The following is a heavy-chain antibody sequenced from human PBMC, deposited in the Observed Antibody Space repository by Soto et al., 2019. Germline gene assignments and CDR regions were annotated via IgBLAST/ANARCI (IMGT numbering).Heavy chain of an antibody. J-gene: IGHJ2*01. CDR1: GFTFSKYA. CDR3: AKDKYTDSVRKVWFFDY. Sequence: EVQLLESGGGLVKPGGSLRLSCAASGFTFSKYAMSWVRLSPGMGLEWVSSISANGGITDYADSVKGRFTISRDNFQNILSLQMDSLTGDDTALYFCAKDKYTDSVRKVWFFDYWGRGTLVTVSS. CDR2: ISANGGIT. D-gene: IGHD2-15*01. V-gene: IGHV3-23*01.